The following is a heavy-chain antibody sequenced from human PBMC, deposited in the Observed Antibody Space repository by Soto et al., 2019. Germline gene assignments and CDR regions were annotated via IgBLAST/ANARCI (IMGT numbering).Heavy chain of an antibody. V-gene: IGHV3-11*05. Sequence: QVQLVESGGGLVKPGGSLRLSCAASGFPFSDYYMSWIRQAPGKGLEWVSYISSSSSYTNYADSVKGRFTISRDNATNSLYLQMNSLCAEDTAVYYCARDHHRYSGYDYVDYWGQGTLVTVSS. CDR1: GFPFSDYY. D-gene: IGHD5-12*01. CDR2: ISSSSSYT. J-gene: IGHJ4*02. CDR3: ARDHHRYSGYDYVDY.